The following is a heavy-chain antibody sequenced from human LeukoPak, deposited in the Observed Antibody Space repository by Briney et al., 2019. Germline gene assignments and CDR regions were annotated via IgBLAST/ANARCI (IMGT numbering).Heavy chain of an antibody. CDR3: AAWRGYSSGWSGPFDD. CDR1: GYTFTGYY. J-gene: IGHJ4*02. V-gene: IGHV1-2*02. CDR2: INPNSGGT. Sequence: ASVKVSCKASGYTFTGYYMHWVRQAPGQGLEWMGWINPNSGGTNYAQKFQGRVTMTRDTSISTGYIELSRLRPDDTAVYYCAAWRGYSSGWSGPFDDWGQGTLVTVSS. D-gene: IGHD6-19*01.